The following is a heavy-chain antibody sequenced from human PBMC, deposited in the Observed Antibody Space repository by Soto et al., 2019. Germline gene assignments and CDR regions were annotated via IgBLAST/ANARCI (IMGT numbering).Heavy chain of an antibody. Sequence: GASVKVSCQASGFTFTSSAVQWMRQARGQRLEWIGWIVVGSGNTNYAQKFQERVTITRDMSTSTAYMELSSLRSEDTAVYYCAAETVSPYYYYDSSARGNWFDPWGQGTLVTVSS. D-gene: IGHD3-22*01. CDR2: IVVGSGNT. V-gene: IGHV1-58*01. CDR1: GFTFTSSA. J-gene: IGHJ5*02. CDR3: AAETVSPYYYYDSSARGNWFDP.